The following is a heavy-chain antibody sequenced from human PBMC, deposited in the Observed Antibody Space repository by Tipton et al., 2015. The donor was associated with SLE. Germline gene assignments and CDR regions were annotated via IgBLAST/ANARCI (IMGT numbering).Heavy chain of an antibody. CDR1: GITVSSSY. D-gene: IGHD2-8*02. CDR2: ITWNGGVT. Sequence: SLRLSCAASGITVSSSYISWVRQTPGKGLEWVSGITWNGGVTDYADFVQGRFTISRDNAKNTLYLQMNSLRAEDTAVYYCAKFPLGYCTGEWCWYFDLWGRGTLVTVSS. J-gene: IGHJ2*01. V-gene: IGHV3-23*01. CDR3: AKFPLGYCTGEWCWYFDL.